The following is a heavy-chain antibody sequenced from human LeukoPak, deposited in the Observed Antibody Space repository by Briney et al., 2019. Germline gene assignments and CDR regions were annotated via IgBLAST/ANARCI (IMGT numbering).Heavy chain of an antibody. CDR2: IRSKAYGGTT. D-gene: IGHD3-22*01. Sequence: GGSLRLSCVGSGSTFNGHWLTWVRQAPGKGLEWVGFIRSKAYGGTTEYAASVKGRFTISRDDSKSIAYLQMNSLKTEDTAVYYCTRESETLGYYDPPDYWGQGTLVTVSS. CDR3: TRESETLGYYDPPDY. CDR1: GSTFNGHW. V-gene: IGHV3-49*04. J-gene: IGHJ4*02.